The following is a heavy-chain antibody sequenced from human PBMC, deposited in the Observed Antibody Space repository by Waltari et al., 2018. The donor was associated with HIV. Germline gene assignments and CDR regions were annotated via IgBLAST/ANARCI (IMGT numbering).Heavy chain of an antibody. J-gene: IGHJ3*02. D-gene: IGHD3-3*01. CDR1: GGSISSSSYY. CDR2: IYYSGST. CDR3: ARESDLRFLEWLLDDAFDI. V-gene: IGHV4-39*07. Sequence: QLQLQESGPGLVKPSETLSLTCTVSGGSISSSSYYWGWIRQPPGKGLEWLGSIYYSGSTYYNPSLKSRVTISVDTSKNQFSLKLSSVTAADTAVYYCARESDLRFLEWLLDDAFDIWGQGTMVTVSS.